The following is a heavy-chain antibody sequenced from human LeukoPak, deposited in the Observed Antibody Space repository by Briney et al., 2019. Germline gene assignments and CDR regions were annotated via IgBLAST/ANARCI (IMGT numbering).Heavy chain of an antibody. J-gene: IGHJ6*03. V-gene: IGHV3-21*01. D-gene: IGHD1-26*01. CDR3: ARDPYSGNYGSYYYYYMDV. CDR2: ITSSGTYT. CDR1: GFTFSNYN. Sequence: GGSLRLSCADSGFTFSNYNMNWVRQAPGKAMEWVSSITSSGTYTFYADSVKGRFTISRDNAKNSLYLQMDSLGPEDTAVYYCARDPYSGNYGSYYYYYMDVWGKGTTVTVSS.